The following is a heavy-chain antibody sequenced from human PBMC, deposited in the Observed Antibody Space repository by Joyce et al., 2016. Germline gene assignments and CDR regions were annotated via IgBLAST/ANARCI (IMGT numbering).Heavy chain of an antibody. V-gene: IGHV3-21*01. CDR1: GFTFSNYA. J-gene: IGHJ6*03. D-gene: IGHD1-26*01. CDR2: IGSRRSYI. Sequence: EVQLVESGGGLAKPGGSLRLSCEVSGFTFSNYAMNWVRQAPGRGLEWVSSIGSRRSYISYADSGKGRFTISRDNAKNAGDLQMNSLRAEDTAVYYCARYTQELLSLAGAGYYYYFYMDVWGKGTTVTVSS. CDR3: ARYTQELLSLAGAGYYYYFYMDV.